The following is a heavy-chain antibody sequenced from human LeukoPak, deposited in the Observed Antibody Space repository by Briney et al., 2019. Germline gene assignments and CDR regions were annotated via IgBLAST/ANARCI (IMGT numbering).Heavy chain of an antibody. J-gene: IGHJ6*03. V-gene: IGHV1-69*05. Sequence: ASVKVSCKASGGTFSSYAISWVRQAPGQGLEWMGGIIPIFGTANYAQKFQGRVTITTDESTSTAYMELSSLRSEDTAVYCCARDSSSSNRYYYYYMDVWGKGTTVTVSS. CDR3: ARDSSSSNRYYYYYMDV. CDR2: IIPIFGTA. CDR1: GGTFSSYA. D-gene: IGHD6-6*01.